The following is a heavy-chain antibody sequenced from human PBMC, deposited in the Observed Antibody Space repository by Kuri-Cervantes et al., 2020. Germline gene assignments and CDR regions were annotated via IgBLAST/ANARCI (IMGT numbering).Heavy chain of an antibody. V-gene: IGHV3-23*01. CDR3: ARDPETGTEPYYGMDV. D-gene: IGHD1-7*01. J-gene: IGHJ6*02. Sequence: LSLTCAASGFTFSSYAMSWVRQAPGKGLEWVSAISGSGGSTYYADSVKGRFTISRDNSKNTLYLQMNSLRAEDTAVYYCARDPETGTEPYYGMDVWGQGTTVTVSS. CDR2: ISGSGGST. CDR1: GFTFSSYA.